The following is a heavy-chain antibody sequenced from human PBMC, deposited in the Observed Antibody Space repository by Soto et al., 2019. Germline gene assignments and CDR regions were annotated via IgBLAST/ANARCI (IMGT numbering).Heavy chain of an antibody. Sequence: QVQLVQSGAEVKKPGSSVKVSCKASGGTFSSYAISWVRQAPGQGLEWMGGIIPIFGTANYAQKFQGRVTITADESTSTAYMELSSLRSEDAAVYYCARERAGDTAMVTREAFDIWGQGTMVTVSS. CDR1: GGTFSSYA. D-gene: IGHD5-18*01. CDR3: ARERAGDTAMVTREAFDI. V-gene: IGHV1-69*01. CDR2: IIPIFGTA. J-gene: IGHJ3*02.